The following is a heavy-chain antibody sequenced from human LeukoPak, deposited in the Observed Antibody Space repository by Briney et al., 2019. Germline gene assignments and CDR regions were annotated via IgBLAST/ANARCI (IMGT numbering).Heavy chain of an antibody. Sequence: PSETLSLTCAVSGVSISSGGYSWSWIRQPPGKGLEWFGNIYYSGSTYYNPSLKSRITISLDTSKNQFSLKLSSVTAADTAVYYCARVTSGSYDYFDYWGQGTLVTVSS. CDR1: GVSISSGGYS. CDR3: ARVTSGSYDYFDY. V-gene: IGHV4-30-4*07. D-gene: IGHD1-26*01. CDR2: IYYSGST. J-gene: IGHJ4*02.